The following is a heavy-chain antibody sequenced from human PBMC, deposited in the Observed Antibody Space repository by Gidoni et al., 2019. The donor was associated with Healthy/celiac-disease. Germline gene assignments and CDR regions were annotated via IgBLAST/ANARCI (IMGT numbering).Heavy chain of an antibody. CDR1: GYTFTSYA. Sequence: SGYTFTSYAMHWVRQAPGQRLEWMGWINAGNGNTKYSQKFQGRVTMTRDTSASTAYMELSSLRSEDTAVYYCARDDSSGYYGPSRFDIWGQGTMVTVSS. J-gene: IGHJ3*02. CDR3: ARDDSSGYYGPSRFDI. CDR2: INAGNGNT. D-gene: IGHD3-22*01. V-gene: IGHV1-3*01.